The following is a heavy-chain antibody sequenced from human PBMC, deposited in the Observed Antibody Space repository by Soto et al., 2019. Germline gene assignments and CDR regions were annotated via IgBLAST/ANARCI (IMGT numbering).Heavy chain of an antibody. CDR3: AKYSHWAIISPTHDS. CDR1: GFTFSSSA. V-gene: IGHV3-23*01. CDR2: FRESGGTT. Sequence: VQLSESGGGLVQPGGSLRLSCAASGFTFSSSAMSWVLQAPGKGLEWVSTFRESGGTTHYADSVKGRFTISRDTSKNMLYLQMNSLRAEDTAIYYCAKYSHWAIISPTHDSWGQGTLVTVSS. D-gene: IGHD2-21*01. J-gene: IGHJ4*02.